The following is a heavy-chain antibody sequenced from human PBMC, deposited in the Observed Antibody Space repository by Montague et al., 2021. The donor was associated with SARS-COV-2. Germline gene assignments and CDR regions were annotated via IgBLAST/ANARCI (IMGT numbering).Heavy chain of an antibody. V-gene: IGHV4-39*01. CDR2: IYYSGST. Sequence: SETLSLTCTVSGGSISSSSYYWGWIRQPPGKGLEWIGSIYYSGSTYYNPSLKSRVTISVDTSKNQFSLKLSSVTAADTAVYYCARQDDILTGYHYYGMDVWGQGTTVTVSS. CDR1: GGSISSSSYY. D-gene: IGHD3-9*01. J-gene: IGHJ6*02. CDR3: ARQDDILTGYHYYGMDV.